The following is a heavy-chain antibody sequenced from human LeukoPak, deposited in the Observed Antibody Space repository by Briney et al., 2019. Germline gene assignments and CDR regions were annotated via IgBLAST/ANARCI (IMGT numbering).Heavy chain of an antibody. D-gene: IGHD6-19*01. CDR1: GFTFSSYA. J-gene: IGHJ4*02. CDR2: IKQDGSEK. Sequence: GGSLRLSCAASGFTFSSYAMSWVRQAPGKGLEWVANIKQDGSEKYYVDSVKGRFTISRDNAKNSLYLQMNSLRAEDTAVYYCARVAVAGNDYWGQGTLVTVSS. CDR3: ARVAVAGNDY. V-gene: IGHV3-7*01.